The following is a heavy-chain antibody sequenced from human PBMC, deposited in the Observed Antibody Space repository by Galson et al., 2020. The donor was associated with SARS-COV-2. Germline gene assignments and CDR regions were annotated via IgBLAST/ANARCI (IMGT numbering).Heavy chain of an antibody. CDR3: ARVGTDYDILTGYYYYGMDV. Sequence: ASVKVSFKASGYTFTGYYMHWVRQAPGQGLEWMGWINPNSGGTNYAQKFQGRVTMTRDTSISTAYMELSRLRSDDTAVYYCARVGTDYDILTGYYYYGMDVWGQGTTVTVSS. CDR2: INPNSGGT. V-gene: IGHV1-2*02. CDR1: GYTFTGYY. J-gene: IGHJ6*02. D-gene: IGHD3-9*01.